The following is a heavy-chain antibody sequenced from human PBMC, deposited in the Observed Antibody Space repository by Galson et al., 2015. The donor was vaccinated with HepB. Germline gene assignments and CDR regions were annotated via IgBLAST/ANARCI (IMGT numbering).Heavy chain of an antibody. J-gene: IGHJ5*02. V-gene: IGHV5-51*01. CDR3: ARSGSMGLDP. CDR2: IYPGDSDT. CDR1: GYFFTTYW. Sequence: QSGAEVKKPGDSLKISCQASGYFFTTYWIGWVRQVPGKGLEWVGIIYPGDSDTRYSPSFQDHVTISADKSLNTAFLQWSSLKASDTAMYYCARSGSMGLDPWGQGTLVTVSS. D-gene: IGHD2/OR15-2a*01.